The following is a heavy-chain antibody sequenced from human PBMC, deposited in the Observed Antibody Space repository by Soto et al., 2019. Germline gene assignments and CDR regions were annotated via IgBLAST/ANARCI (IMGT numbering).Heavy chain of an antibody. J-gene: IGHJ4*02. Sequence: QEQLVQSGAEVKKPGSSVKVSCKASGGIFSSFTINWVRQAPGQGLEWMGGIIPVFGTPNYAQKFQGRVTITADESTSTAYMELSSLRSEDTAVYYCARDLHNDTGGYLHDYWGQGTLVTVSS. CDR2: IIPVFGTP. CDR3: ARDLHNDTGGYLHDY. D-gene: IGHD3-22*01. V-gene: IGHV1-69*01. CDR1: GGIFSSFT.